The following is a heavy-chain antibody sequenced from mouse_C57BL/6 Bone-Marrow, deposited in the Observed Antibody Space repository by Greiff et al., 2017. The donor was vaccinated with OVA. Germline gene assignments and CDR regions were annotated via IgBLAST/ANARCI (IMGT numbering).Heavy chain of an antibody. CDR2: INPNYGTT. V-gene: IGHV1-39*01. D-gene: IGHD1-1*01. CDR3: ARSSDYYGSSHWYLDV. CDR1: GYSFTDYN. J-gene: IGHJ1*03. Sequence: VQLKESGPELVKPGASVKISCKASGYSFTDYNMNWVKQSNGKSLEWIGVINPNYGTTSYNQKFKGKATLTVDQSSSTAYMQLNSLTSEDSAVYYCARSSDYYGSSHWYLDVWGTGTTVTVSS.